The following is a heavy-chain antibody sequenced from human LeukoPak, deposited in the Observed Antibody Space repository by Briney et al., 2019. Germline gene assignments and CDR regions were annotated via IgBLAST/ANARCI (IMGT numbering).Heavy chain of an antibody. CDR1: GGTFSSYV. V-gene: IGHV1-69*05. CDR2: IIPIFGAA. Sequence: ASVKVSCKASGGTFSSYVISWVRQAPGQGPEWMGGIIPIFGAADYAQKFQGRVTIFTDESTSTAYMELSSLRSEDTAVYFCARALRVTIFGVVGSAAFDIWGQGTMVTVSS. D-gene: IGHD3-3*01. J-gene: IGHJ3*02. CDR3: ARALRVTIFGVVGSAAFDI.